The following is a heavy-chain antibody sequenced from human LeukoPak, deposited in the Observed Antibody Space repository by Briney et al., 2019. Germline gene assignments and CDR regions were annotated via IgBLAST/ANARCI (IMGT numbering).Heavy chain of an antibody. V-gene: IGHV3-23*01. CDR2: ISGSGGTT. Sequence: SGGSLRLSCTASGFTFSEYAMSWVRQAPGKGLEWVSNISGSGGTTHYADPVKGRFTISRDDSKNTHFLQMNSLRAEDTAVYYCAKGSDGYNSWYFDYWGQGILVTVSS. CDR3: AKGSDGYNSWYFDY. J-gene: IGHJ4*02. D-gene: IGHD5-24*01. CDR1: GFTFSEYA.